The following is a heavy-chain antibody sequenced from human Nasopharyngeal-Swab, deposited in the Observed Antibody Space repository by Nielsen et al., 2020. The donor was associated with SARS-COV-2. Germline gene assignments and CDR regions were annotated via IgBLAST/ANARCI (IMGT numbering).Heavy chain of an antibody. V-gene: IGHV3-23*01. D-gene: IGHD5-12*01. CDR3: ARDGRIGYGVYLDY. CDR1: GFTFSAHA. CDR2: VSGDVAHTT. Sequence: GESLKISCAASGFTFSAHAMIWVRQAAGKGLEWVSAVSGDVAHTTYYADSVKGRFTISRDNSKNTLYLQMNGLRAEEAAIYYCARDGRIGYGVYLDYWGQGTPVTVSS. J-gene: IGHJ4*02.